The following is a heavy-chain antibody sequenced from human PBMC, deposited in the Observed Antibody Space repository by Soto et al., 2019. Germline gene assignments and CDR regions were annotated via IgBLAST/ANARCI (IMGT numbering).Heavy chain of an antibody. Sequence: QVQLVESGGGVVQPGRSLRLSCAASGFTFSSYGMHWVRQAPGKGLEWVAVIWYDGSNKYYADSVKGRFTISRDNSKNTLYLQMNSLRAEDTAVYYCAREWTCYYYGMDVWGQGTTVTVSS. CDR3: AREWTCYYYGMDV. CDR2: IWYDGSNK. V-gene: IGHV3-33*01. J-gene: IGHJ6*02. CDR1: GFTFSSYG.